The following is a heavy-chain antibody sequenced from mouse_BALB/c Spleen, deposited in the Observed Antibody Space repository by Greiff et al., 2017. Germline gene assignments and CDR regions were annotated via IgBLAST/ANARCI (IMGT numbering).Heavy chain of an antibody. CDR2: IWAGGST. CDR3: ARIYDGYPKFAY. V-gene: IGHV2-9*02. D-gene: IGHD2-3*01. Sequence: VHLVESGPGLVAPSQSLSITCTVSGFSLTSYGVHWVRQPPGKGLEWLGVIWAGGSTNYNSALMSRLSISKDNSKSQVFLKMNSLQTDDTAMYYCARIYDGYPKFAYWGQGTLVTVSA. CDR1: GFSLTSYG. J-gene: IGHJ3*01.